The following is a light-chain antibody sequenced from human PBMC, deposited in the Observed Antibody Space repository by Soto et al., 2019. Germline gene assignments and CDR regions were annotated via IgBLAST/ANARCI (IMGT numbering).Light chain of an antibody. V-gene: IGLV2-8*01. Sequence: QSVLTQPPSASGSLGQSVTISCTGTRSDIGGYNYVSWYLQYPDKAPKLMIYDVYKRPSGVPDRFSGSKSGNTASLTVSGLQAEDEADYYCSSYAVNNKVVFGGGTKVTVL. CDR3: SSYAVNNKVV. CDR1: RSDIGGYNY. CDR2: DVY. J-gene: IGLJ2*01.